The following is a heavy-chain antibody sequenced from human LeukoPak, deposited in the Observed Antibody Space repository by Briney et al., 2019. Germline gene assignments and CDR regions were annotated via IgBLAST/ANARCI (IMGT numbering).Heavy chain of an antibody. CDR3: ARDRQYCSGGSCYPLFDY. D-gene: IGHD2-15*01. Sequence: GGSLRLSCAASGFTFSSYSMNWVRQAPGKGLEWVSSISSSSSYIYYADSVKGRFIISRDNAKNSLYLQMNSLRAEDTAVYYCARDRQYCSGGSCYPLFDYWGQGTLVTVSS. CDR2: ISSSSSYI. V-gene: IGHV3-21*01. CDR1: GFTFSSYS. J-gene: IGHJ4*02.